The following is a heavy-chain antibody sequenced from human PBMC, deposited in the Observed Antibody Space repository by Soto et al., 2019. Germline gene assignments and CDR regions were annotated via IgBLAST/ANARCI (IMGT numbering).Heavy chain of an antibody. CDR3: ATELGENPASPFDA. V-gene: IGHV1-46*01. D-gene: IGHD3-10*01. CDR1: GYTFTSYY. J-gene: IGHJ4*02. Sequence: ASVKVSCKASGYTFTSYYMHWVRQAPGQGLEWMGIINPSGGSTSYAQKFQGRVTMTRDTSTSTVYMELSSLRSDDTAVYFCATELGENPASPFDAWGQGTLVTVSS. CDR2: INPSGGST.